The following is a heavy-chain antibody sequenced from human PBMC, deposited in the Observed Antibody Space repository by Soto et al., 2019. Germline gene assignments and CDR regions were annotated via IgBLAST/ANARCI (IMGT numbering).Heavy chain of an antibody. Sequence: QVQLVQSGAEVKKPGSSVKVSCKASGGTFSSYAISWVRQAPGQGLEWMGGIIPIFGTANYAQKFQGRVTITADESTSTAYMELSSLRSEDTAVYYCARDFELRFLEWSSGPGGRGYYYYYGMDVWGQGTTVTVSS. D-gene: IGHD3-3*01. CDR2: IIPIFGTA. V-gene: IGHV1-69*01. CDR1: GGTFSSYA. CDR3: ARDFELRFLEWSSGPGGRGYYYYYGMDV. J-gene: IGHJ6*02.